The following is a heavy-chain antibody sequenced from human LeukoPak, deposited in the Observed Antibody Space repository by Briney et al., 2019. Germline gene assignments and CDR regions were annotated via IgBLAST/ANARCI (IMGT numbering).Heavy chain of an antibody. J-gene: IGHJ3*02. CDR2: IKSKTDGGTT. CDR1: GFTFRSYW. CDR3: TARLHPNAFDI. D-gene: IGHD5-18*01. Sequence: GGSLRLSCAASGFTFRSYWMSWVRQAPGKGLEWVGRIKSKTDGGTTDYAAPVKGRFTISRDDSKNTLYLQMNSLKTEDTAVYYCTARLHPNAFDIWGQGTMVTVSS. V-gene: IGHV3-15*01.